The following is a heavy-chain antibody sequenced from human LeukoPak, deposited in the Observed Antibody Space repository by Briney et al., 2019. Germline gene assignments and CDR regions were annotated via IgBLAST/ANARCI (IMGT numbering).Heavy chain of an antibody. V-gene: IGHV3-23*01. CDR1: GFTFSSYA. CDR3: AKDEEDIVVVPAH. J-gene: IGHJ4*02. D-gene: IGHD2-2*01. Sequence: GGSLRLSCAASGFTFSSYAMSWVRQAPGKGLERVSAISGSGGSTYYADSVMGRFTISRDNSKNTLYLQMNSLRAEDTAVYYCAKDEEDIVVVPAHWGQGTLVTVSS. CDR2: ISGSGGST.